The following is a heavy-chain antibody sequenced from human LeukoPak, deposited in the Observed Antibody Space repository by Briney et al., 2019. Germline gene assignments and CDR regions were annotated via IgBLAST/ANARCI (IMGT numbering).Heavy chain of an antibody. Sequence: GGSLRLSCAASGFTFSDYYMSWIRQAPGKGLEWVSYISSSGSTIYYADSVKGRFTLSRDNAKNSLYLQMDSLRAEDTAVYYCASPHLGYCSSTSCTARNYGMDVWGQGTTVTVSS. CDR3: ASPHLGYCSSTSCTARNYGMDV. D-gene: IGHD2-2*01. J-gene: IGHJ6*02. V-gene: IGHV3-11*01. CDR1: GFTFSDYY. CDR2: ISSSGSTI.